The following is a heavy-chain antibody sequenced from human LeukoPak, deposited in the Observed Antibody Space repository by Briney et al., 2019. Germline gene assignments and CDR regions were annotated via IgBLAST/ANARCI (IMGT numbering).Heavy chain of an antibody. CDR1: GFTFSSHA. CDR2: ISGSGGST. CDR3: AKDFTVVVTAIVDY. V-gene: IGHV3-23*01. D-gene: IGHD2-21*02. J-gene: IGHJ4*02. Sequence: GGSLRLSCAASGFTFSSHAMSWVRQAPGKGLEWVSAISGSGGSTYYADSVKGRFTISRDNSKNTLYLQMNSLRAEDTAVYYCAKDFTVVVTAIVDYRGQGTLVTVSS.